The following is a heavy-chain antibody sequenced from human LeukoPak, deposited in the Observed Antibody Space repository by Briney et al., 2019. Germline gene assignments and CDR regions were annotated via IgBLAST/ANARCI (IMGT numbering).Heavy chain of an antibody. V-gene: IGHV3-23*01. CDR3: PKDPRLRGIAAAACDS. J-gene: IGHJ4*02. D-gene: IGHD6-13*01. CDR1: GFTFSSYA. Sequence: PGGSLRLSCAASGFTFSSYAMSWVRQARGRGLECVSAIRGSGGSTYYADSVRGRFTISRDNSKNQLYLQLNRLRAEATAIYYCPKDPRLRGIAAAACDSWGQGTLATVSP. CDR2: IRGSGGST.